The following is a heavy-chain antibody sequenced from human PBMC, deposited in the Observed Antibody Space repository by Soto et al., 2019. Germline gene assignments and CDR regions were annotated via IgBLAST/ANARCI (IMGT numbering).Heavy chain of an antibody. CDR2: TYYRSQWFN. Sequence: SQTLSLTCAISGDSVSSNIVTWDWIRQSPSRGLEWLGRTYYRSQWFNDYAVSVKSRMTINADTSKNQFSLQLNYVTAADTAVYFCARSGYCGGDNCYPAGYTDYWGQGTLVTVSS. V-gene: IGHV6-1*01. CDR1: GDSVSSNIVT. D-gene: IGHD2-15*01. J-gene: IGHJ4*02. CDR3: ARSGYCGGDNCYPAGYTDY.